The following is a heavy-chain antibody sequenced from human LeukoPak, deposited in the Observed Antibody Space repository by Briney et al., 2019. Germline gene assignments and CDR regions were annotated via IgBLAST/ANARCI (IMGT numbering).Heavy chain of an antibody. D-gene: IGHD5-24*01. J-gene: IGHJ4*02. Sequence: PGGSLRLSCAASGFTVSSNYMSWVRQAPGKGLEWVSVIYSGGSTYYADSVKGRFTISRDNSKNTLYLQMNSLRAEDTAVYYCARDARRDGYNLFDYWGQGTLVTVSS. V-gene: IGHV3-66*01. CDR3: ARDARRDGYNLFDY. CDR2: IYSGGST. CDR1: GFTVSSNY.